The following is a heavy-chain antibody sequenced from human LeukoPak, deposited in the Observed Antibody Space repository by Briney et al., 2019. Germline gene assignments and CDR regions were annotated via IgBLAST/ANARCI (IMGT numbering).Heavy chain of an antibody. Sequence: ASVKVSCKASGYTFTGYYMHWVRQAPGQGLEWMGWINPNSGGTNYAQKFQGRVTLTRDMSTSTDYLELSSLRSEDTAVYYCARDLRMVAAAGTIDYWGQGTLVTVSS. D-gene: IGHD6-13*01. V-gene: IGHV1-2*02. CDR1: GYTFTGYY. J-gene: IGHJ4*02. CDR2: INPNSGGT. CDR3: ARDLRMVAAAGTIDY.